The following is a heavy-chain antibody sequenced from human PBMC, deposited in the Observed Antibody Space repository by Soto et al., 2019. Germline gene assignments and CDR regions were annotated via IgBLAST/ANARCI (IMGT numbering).Heavy chain of an antibody. CDR1: GLTFSGYG. CDR2: ISGSGSTT. CDR3: VTRSRGLQASPPRLDS. J-gene: IGHJ4*02. Sequence: EVQLLESGGGLVQPGGSLRLSCAASGLTFSGYGMSWVRQAPGTGLAWVSGISGSGSTTYYADSVKGRFTIPRDASKHIPFLPMNGLRAADTALYYCVTRSRGLQASPPRLDSWGQGTLVTVSS. V-gene: IGHV3-23*01. D-gene: IGHD4-4*01.